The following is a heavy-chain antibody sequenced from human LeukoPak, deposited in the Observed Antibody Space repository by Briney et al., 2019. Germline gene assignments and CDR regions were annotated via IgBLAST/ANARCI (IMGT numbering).Heavy chain of an antibody. CDR1: GFTFSPYF. Sequence: GGSLSLSCEASGFTFSPYFMHWVPQAPGKGLEWVAVLSYDGSTKYYADSVKGRFTISSDISKTTLYLQTSNLRAEDTAVYYCARDVTYFDYWGQGTLVTVSS. J-gene: IGHJ4*02. CDR3: ARDVTYFDY. D-gene: IGHD3-16*01. CDR2: LSYDGSTK. V-gene: IGHV3-30-3*01.